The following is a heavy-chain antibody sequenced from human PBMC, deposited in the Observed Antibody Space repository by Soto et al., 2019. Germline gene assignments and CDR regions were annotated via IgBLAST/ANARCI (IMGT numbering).Heavy chain of an antibody. J-gene: IGHJ6*02. CDR1: GFTVSSNY. V-gene: IGHV3-53*02. CDR2: IYSGGST. Sequence: EVQLVETGGGLIQPGGSLRLSCAASGFTVSSNYMSWVRQAPGKGLEWVSVIYSGGSTYYADSVKGRFTISRDNSKNTLYLQMNSLRAEDTAVYYCVRDGSNDGSGSSDYYYYGMDVWGQGTTVTVSS. D-gene: IGHD3-10*01. CDR3: VRDGSNDGSGSSDYYYYGMDV.